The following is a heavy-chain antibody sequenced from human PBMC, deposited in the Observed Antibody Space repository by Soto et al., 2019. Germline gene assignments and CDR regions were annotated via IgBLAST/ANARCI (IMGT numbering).Heavy chain of an antibody. CDR1: GYTFTSYG. V-gene: IGHV1-18*01. CDR3: AREHIVVVSAILINYYYYCMDV. CDR2: ISAYNGNT. Sequence: ASVKVSCKASGYTFTSYGISWVRQAPGQGPEWMGWISAYNGNTNYAQKLQGRVTMTTDTSTSTAYMELRSLRSDDTAVYYCAREHIVVVSAILINYYYYCMDVWGQGTTVTVSS. D-gene: IGHD2-21*02. J-gene: IGHJ6*02.